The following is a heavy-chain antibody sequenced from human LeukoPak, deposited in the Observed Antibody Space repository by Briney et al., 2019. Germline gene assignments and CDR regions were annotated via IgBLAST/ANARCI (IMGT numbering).Heavy chain of an antibody. V-gene: IGHV1-24*01. CDR2: FDPGDGAM. Sequence: GASVKVSCKVSGYNLTELSMHWVRLAPGKGLEWMGGFDPGDGAMVYAQRFQGRVTMAEDTSTDTVYMELSSLKSEDTAVYYCAAGGFYDLLPYWGQGTLVTVSS. CDR3: AAGGFYDLLPY. D-gene: IGHD3-9*01. CDR1: GYNLTELS. J-gene: IGHJ4*02.